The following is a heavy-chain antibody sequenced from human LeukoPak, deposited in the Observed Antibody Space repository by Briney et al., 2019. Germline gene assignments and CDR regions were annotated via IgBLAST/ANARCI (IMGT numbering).Heavy chain of an antibody. CDR1: GFTFSSYA. D-gene: IGHD3-22*01. CDR2: ISGSGGST. J-gene: IGHJ4*02. V-gene: IGHV3-23*01. CDR3: AKDPHLGDSSGYYFFDY. Sequence: PGGSLRLSCAASGFTFSSYAMSWVRQAPGKGLEWVSAISGSGGSTYYADSGKGRFTISRDNSKNTLYLQMNSLRAEDTAVYYCAKDPHLGDSSGYYFFDYWGQGTLVTVSS.